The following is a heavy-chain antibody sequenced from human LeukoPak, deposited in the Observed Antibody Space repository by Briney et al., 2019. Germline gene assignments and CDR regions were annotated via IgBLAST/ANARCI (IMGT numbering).Heavy chain of an antibody. D-gene: IGHD4-4*01. Sequence: GGSLRLSCAASGFTFGSYGMHWVRQAPGKGLEWVAVISYDGRNKYYADSMKGRFTFSRDNSKNTLYLQMNSLRAEDTAVYYCAKATPPRDGSNPDYWGQGTLVTVSS. CDR2: ISYDGRNK. CDR3: AKATPPRDGSNPDY. J-gene: IGHJ4*02. V-gene: IGHV3-30*18. CDR1: GFTFGSYG.